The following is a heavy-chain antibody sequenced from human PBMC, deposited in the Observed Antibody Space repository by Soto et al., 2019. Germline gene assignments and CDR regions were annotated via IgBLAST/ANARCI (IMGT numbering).Heavy chain of an antibody. V-gene: IGHV4-59*11. CDR2: IYYSGST. J-gene: IGHJ4*02. D-gene: IGHD7-27*01. CDR3: ARANWYCED. CDR1: GGSINNHY. Sequence: QVQLQESGPGLVKPSETLSLTCTVSGGSINNHYWSWIRQPPGKGLEWIGYIYYSGSTNYNPSLQSRLTMSVDTSKNQVSLRLSSVTAADTAIYYCARANWYCEDWGQGILVTVSS.